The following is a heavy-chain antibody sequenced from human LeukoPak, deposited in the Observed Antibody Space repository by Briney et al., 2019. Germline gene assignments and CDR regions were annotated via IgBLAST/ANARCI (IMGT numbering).Heavy chain of an antibody. Sequence: RASVKVSCKVSGYTLTELSMHWVRQAPGKGLEWMGGFDPEDGETIYAQKFQGRVTMTEDTSTDTAYMELSSLRSEDTAVYYCATDHGYSIEYFQHWGQGTLVTVSS. CDR1: GYTLTELS. V-gene: IGHV1-24*01. CDR2: FDPEDGET. CDR3: ATDHGYSIEYFQH. J-gene: IGHJ1*01. D-gene: IGHD6-13*01.